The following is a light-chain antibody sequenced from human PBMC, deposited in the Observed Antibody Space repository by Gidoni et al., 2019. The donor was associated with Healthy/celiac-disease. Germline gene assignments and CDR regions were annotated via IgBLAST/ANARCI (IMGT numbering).Light chain of an antibody. Sequence: DIQMTQSPSSVSASVGDRVTITCRASQGMSSWLAWYQQKPRKAPKLLIDAASSLQSGVPSRFIGSGSGTDFTLTISSLHPEDCATYYCQHANRFPVTFGPGTKVDIK. V-gene: IGKV1-12*01. J-gene: IGKJ3*01. CDR3: QHANRFPVT. CDR1: QGMSSW. CDR2: AAS.